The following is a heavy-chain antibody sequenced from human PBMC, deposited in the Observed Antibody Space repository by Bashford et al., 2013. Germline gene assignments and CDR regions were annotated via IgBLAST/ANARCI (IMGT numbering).Heavy chain of an antibody. D-gene: IGHD3-16*02. V-gene: IGHV4-61*01. CDR2: IYYSGST. CDR1: GGSVSSGSYY. CDR3: GRDLSGSRDY. J-gene: IGHJ4*02. Sequence: PSETLSLTCTVSGGSVSSGSYYWSWIRQPPGKGLEWIAYIYYSGSTNYNPSLKSRVTISVDTSKNQFSLNLSSVTAADTAVYYCGRDLSGSRDYWGQGTLVTVSS.